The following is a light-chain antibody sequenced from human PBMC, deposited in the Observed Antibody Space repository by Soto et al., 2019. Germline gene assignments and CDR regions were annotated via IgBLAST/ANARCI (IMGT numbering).Light chain of an antibody. V-gene: IGKV3-20*01. CDR3: QQYGSSPLT. CDR2: GAS. J-gene: IGKJ4*01. Sequence: EIVLTQSPGTLSSSPGERATLSCRASQSVSDNYVVWYQHKPGQAPRLLIFGASNWSIGIPDRFSGTGSGTDFTLTISRLEPEDFALYYCQQYGSSPLTFGGGTKVEIK. CDR1: QSVSDNY.